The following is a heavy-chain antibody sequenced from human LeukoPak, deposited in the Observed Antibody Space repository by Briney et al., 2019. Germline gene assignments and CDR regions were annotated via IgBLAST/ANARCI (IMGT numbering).Heavy chain of an antibody. CDR3: ARDESSSDWNYYYYGMDV. D-gene: IGHD6-19*01. V-gene: IGHV3-48*01. J-gene: IGHJ6*02. CDR2: ISSSRSTI. CDR1: GFTFSSYS. Sequence: GGSLRLSCAASGFTFSSYSMNWVRQAPGKGLEWVSSISSSRSTIYYADSVKGRFTTSRDNAKNSLYLQMNSLRAEDTAVYYCARDESSSDWNYYYYGMDVWGQGTTVTVSS.